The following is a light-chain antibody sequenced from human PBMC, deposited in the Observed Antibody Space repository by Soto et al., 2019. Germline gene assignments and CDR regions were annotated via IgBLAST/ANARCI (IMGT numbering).Light chain of an antibody. Sequence: QSVLTQPPSVSGAPGRRVTISCTGSSSNIGAGYDVHWYQQLPGTAPKLLIYGNSNRPSGVPDRFSGSKSGTSASLAITGLQAEDEADYYCQSYDSSLSGLFGGGTQLTVL. CDR2: GNS. V-gene: IGLV1-40*01. J-gene: IGLJ2*01. CDR3: QSYDSSLSGL. CDR1: SSNIGAGYD.